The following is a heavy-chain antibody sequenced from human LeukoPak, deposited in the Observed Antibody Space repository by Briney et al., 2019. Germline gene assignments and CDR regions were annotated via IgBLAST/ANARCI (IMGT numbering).Heavy chain of an antibody. J-gene: IGHJ4*02. CDR1: GFTFSSYW. CDR3: ARDSFSASAADLDD. CDR2: IKQDGSEK. Sequence: GGSLRLSCAASGFTFSSYWMSWVRQAPGKGLEWVANIKQDGSEKYYVDSVKGRFTISRDNAKNSLYLQMNSLRAEDTAVYYCARDSFSASAADLDDWGQGTLVTVSS. D-gene: IGHD2/OR15-2a*01. V-gene: IGHV3-7*01.